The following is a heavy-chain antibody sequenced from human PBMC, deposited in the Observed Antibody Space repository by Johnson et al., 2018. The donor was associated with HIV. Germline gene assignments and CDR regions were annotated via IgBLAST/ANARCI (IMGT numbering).Heavy chain of an antibody. CDR2: ISYDGSNE. CDR1: GFTFRSYG. Sequence: QVQLVESGGGVVQPGRSLRLSCAVSGFTFRSYGVHWVRQAPGKGLEWVAVISYDGSNEYYAASVKGRFTISRDNSKNTVYLEMNSLRAEDTAVYYCARASDAFDIWGQGTMVIVSS. J-gene: IGHJ3*02. CDR3: ARASDAFDI. V-gene: IGHV3-30*03.